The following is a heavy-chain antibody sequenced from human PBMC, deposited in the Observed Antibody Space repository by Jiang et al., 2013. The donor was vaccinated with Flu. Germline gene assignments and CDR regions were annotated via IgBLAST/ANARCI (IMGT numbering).Heavy chain of an antibody. CDR2: ISYDGSNK. V-gene: IGHV3-30*18. Sequence: VQLLESGGGVVQPGRSLRLSCAASGFTFSSYGMHWVRQAPGKGLEWVAVISYDGSNKYYADSVKGRFTISRDNSKNTLYLQMNSLRAEDTAVYYCANTWGSSWFDAFDIWGQGTMVTVSS. D-gene: IGHD6-13*01. CDR3: ANTWGSSWFDAFDI. J-gene: IGHJ3*02. CDR1: GFTFSSYG.